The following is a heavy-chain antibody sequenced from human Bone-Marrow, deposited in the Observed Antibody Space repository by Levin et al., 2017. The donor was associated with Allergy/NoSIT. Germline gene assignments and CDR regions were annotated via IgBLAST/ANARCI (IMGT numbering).Heavy chain of an antibody. J-gene: IGHJ4*02. CDR2: INPNSGGT. V-gene: IGHV1-2*02. D-gene: IGHD3-22*01. CDR1: GYTFTGYY. CDR3: ARGQSADYYDSSGYYYHDY. Sequence: ASVKVSCKASGYTFTGYYMHWVRQAPGQGLEWMGWINPNSGGTNYAQKFQGRVTMTRDTSLSTAYMELSRLRSDEKAVYYCARGQSADYYDSSGYYYHDYWGQGPLVTVSS.